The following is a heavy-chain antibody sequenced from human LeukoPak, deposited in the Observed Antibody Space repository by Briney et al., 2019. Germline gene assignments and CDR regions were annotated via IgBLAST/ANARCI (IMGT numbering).Heavy chain of an antibody. CDR3: ARDLSTFTLGTYYYYMDV. CDR1: GCSISSGYY. Sequence: PSETLSLTCTVSGCSISSGYYWGWIRQPPGKGLEWIGSIYHSGSTYYNPSLKSRVTISVDTSKNQFSLKLSSVTAADTAVYYCARDLSTFTLGTYYYYMDVWGKGTTVTVSS. D-gene: IGHD2/OR15-2a*01. CDR2: IYHSGST. V-gene: IGHV4-38-2*02. J-gene: IGHJ6*03.